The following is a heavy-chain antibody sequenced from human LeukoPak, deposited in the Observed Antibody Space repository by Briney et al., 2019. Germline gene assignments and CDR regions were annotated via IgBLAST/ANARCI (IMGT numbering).Heavy chain of an antibody. V-gene: IGHV3-48*01. J-gene: IGHJ6*03. Sequence: AGGSLRLSCAASGFTFSSYSMNWVRQAPGKGLEWVSYISSSSSTIYYADSVKGRFTISRDNAKNSLYLQMNSLRAEDTAVYYCARDYTTDIVATKYDPTYMDVWGKGTTVTVSS. CDR1: GFTFSSYS. CDR2: ISSSSSTI. CDR3: ARDYTTDIVATKYDPTYMDV. D-gene: IGHD5-12*01.